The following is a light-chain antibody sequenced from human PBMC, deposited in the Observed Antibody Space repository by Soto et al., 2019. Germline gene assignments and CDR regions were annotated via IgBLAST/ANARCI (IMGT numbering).Light chain of an antibody. CDR3: QQSYSVPIT. J-gene: IGKJ5*01. V-gene: IGKV1-39*01. CDR1: QGISTY. Sequence: DIQMTQSPSSLSASVGDRVTITCRASQGISTYLNWYQQKPGKAPKLLIYAASSLQSGVPSRFSGSGSGTDFTLIINSLQPEDFATYYCQQSYSVPITFGQGTRLEIK. CDR2: AAS.